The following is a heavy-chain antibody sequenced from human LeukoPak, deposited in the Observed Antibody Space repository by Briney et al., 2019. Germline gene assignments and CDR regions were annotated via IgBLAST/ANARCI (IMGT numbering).Heavy chain of an antibody. D-gene: IGHD4-11*01. CDR2: VDHTGST. CDR1: GYSISSGFY. J-gene: IGHJ6*03. Sequence: SETLSLICTVSGYSISSGFYWGWIRQPPGKGLEWIGYVDHTGSTKFNPSLNGRVSISRDTSNNFFSLRLRSVTAADTAVYFCARGRVSSSTWYSTYYYFFYMDFWGKGTTVTVSS. V-gene: IGHV4-61*03. CDR3: ARGRVSSSTWYSTYYYFFYMDF.